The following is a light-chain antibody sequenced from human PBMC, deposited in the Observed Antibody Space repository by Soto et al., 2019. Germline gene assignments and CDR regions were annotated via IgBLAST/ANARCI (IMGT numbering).Light chain of an antibody. V-gene: IGKV1-33*01. J-gene: IGKJ1*01. CDR2: DAS. Sequence: DIQMTQSPSSLSASVGDRVIITCQASQDISNYLNWYQQKPGKAPKLLIYDASNLETGVPSRFSGSGSGTDFTLTISSLQPEDIATYYCQQYDNLTPWTFGQGTKVEIK. CDR1: QDISNY. CDR3: QQYDNLTPWT.